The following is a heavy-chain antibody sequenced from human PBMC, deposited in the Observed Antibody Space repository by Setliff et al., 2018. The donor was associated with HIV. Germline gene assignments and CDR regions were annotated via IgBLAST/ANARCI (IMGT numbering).Heavy chain of an antibody. Sequence: ASVKVSCKSSGYTFTAYYIHWVRQARGQGLEWMGWMNPGSRNTGYARRLEGSVTMTWDTSISTAYMELNNVKFEDTAVYYCARARTDHYDRGRRSHYYIDVRARGATVTVSS. CDR2: MNPGSRNT. CDR3: ARARTDHYDRGRRSHYYIDV. V-gene: IGHV1-2*02. D-gene: IGHD3-22*01. J-gene: IGHJ6*03. CDR1: GYTFTAYY.